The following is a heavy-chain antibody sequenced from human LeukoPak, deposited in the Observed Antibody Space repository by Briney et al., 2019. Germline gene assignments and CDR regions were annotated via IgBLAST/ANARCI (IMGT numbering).Heavy chain of an antibody. J-gene: IGHJ6*03. Sequence: SVKVSCKASGGTFSSYAISWVRQAPGQGLEWMGGIIPIFGTANYAQKFQGRVTITADKSTSTAYMELSSLRSEDTAVYYCARGAARPQYYYYYYMDVWGKGTTVTISS. D-gene: IGHD6-6*01. V-gene: IGHV1-69*06. CDR2: IIPIFGTA. CDR1: GGTFSSYA. CDR3: ARGAARPQYYYYYYMDV.